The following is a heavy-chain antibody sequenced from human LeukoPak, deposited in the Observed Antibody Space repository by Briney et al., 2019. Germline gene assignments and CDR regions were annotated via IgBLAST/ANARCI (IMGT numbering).Heavy chain of an antibody. J-gene: IGHJ4*02. CDR2: ISSSSSYT. CDR3: ARGRYSSGWVDY. CDR1: GFTFSDYY. Sequence: KSGGSLRLSCAASGFTFSDYYMSWIRQAPGKGLEWVSYISSSSSYTNYADSVKGRLTNSRDNAKNSLYLQMNSLRAEDTAVYYRARGRYSSGWVDYWGQGTLVTVSS. D-gene: IGHD6-19*01. V-gene: IGHV3-11*06.